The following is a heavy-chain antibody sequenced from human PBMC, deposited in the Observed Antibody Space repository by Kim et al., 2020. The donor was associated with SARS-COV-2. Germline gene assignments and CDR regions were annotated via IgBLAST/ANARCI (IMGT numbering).Heavy chain of an antibody. D-gene: IGHD3-22*01. V-gene: IGHV3-33*06. CDR3: AKVSYYYDSSGYPSATGYFDY. J-gene: IGHJ4*02. CDR1: GFTFSSYA. CDR2: IWYDGSNK. Sequence: GGSLRLSCAASGFTFSSYAMHWVRQAPGKGLEWVAVIWYDGSNKYYADSVKGRFTISRDNSKNTLYLQMNSLRAEDTAVYYCAKVSYYYDSSGYPSATGYFDYWGQGTLVTVSS.